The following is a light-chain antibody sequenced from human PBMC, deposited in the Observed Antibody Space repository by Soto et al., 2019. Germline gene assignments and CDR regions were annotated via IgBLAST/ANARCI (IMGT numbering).Light chain of an antibody. CDR1: SSDVGGYNF. J-gene: IGLJ3*02. CDR3: CSHSSSITWM. Sequence: QSALTQTASVSGSPGQSITISCTGTSSDVGGYNFVSWYQQHPGKAPKLIIHEVTNRPSGVSGRFSGSKSGNTAFLTISGLRAEDEAVYYCCSHSSSITWMFGGGTKRTVL. CDR2: EVT. V-gene: IGLV2-14*03.